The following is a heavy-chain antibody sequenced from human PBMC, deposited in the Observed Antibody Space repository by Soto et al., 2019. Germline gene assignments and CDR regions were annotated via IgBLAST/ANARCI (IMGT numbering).Heavy chain of an antibody. J-gene: IGHJ4*02. Sequence: SETLSLTCTVSGGSISSGGYSWIWIRQHPGKGLEWIGYIYYSGTTYYNPSLKSRVTISVDTSKNQFSLNLSSVTAADTAVYYCAREGDCTNGVCYDYWGQGTLVTVSS. CDR3: AREGDCTNGVCYDY. CDR1: GGSISSGGYS. D-gene: IGHD2-8*01. CDR2: IYYSGTT. V-gene: IGHV4-31*03.